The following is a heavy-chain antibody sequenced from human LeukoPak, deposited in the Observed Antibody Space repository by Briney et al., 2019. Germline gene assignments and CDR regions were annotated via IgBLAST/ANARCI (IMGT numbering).Heavy chain of an antibody. J-gene: IGHJ4*02. CDR1: GFSFGAYE. CDR3: ARDHMSF. V-gene: IGHV3-48*03. CDR2: ISHIGSAI. D-gene: IGHD3-10*01. Sequence: PGGSLRLSXEVSGFSFGAYEMNWVRQAPGKGLEWVSLISHIGSAINYADSVKGRFVISRDNAKNSLFLQMSSLRVEDTATYYCARDHMSFWGQGTLVTVSS.